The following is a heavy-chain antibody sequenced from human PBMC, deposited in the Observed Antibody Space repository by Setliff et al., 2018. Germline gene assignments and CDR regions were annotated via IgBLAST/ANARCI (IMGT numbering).Heavy chain of an antibody. Sequence: PGGSLRLSCTASGLSYSNYWVSWVRQAPGKGLEWLASINPHGSGKYYVDSVKGRFTISRDNAKNSLSLQMNSLRTEDTAVYYCFGAGTCSYWGQGTLVTVSS. V-gene: IGHV3-7*01. D-gene: IGHD3-10*01. CDR3: FGAGTCSY. CDR2: INPHGSGK. J-gene: IGHJ4*02. CDR1: GLSYSNYW.